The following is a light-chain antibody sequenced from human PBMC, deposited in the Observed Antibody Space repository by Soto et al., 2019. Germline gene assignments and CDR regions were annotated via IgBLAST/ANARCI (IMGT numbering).Light chain of an antibody. J-gene: IGLJ3*02. Sequence: QSVLTQPPSVSGAPGQTVTISCTGSSSNIGAGFDVHWYQQFPGTAPKLLIYVSNNRPSGVPDRFSGSRSGTSASLAITGLQAEDEADYYCQSYDSSLSGSMFGGGTKLTVL. CDR1: SSNIGAGFD. CDR2: VSN. V-gene: IGLV1-40*01. CDR3: QSYDSSLSGSM.